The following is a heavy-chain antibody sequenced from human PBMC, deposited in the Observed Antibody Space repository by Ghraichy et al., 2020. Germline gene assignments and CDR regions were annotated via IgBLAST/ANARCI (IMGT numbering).Heavy chain of an antibody. J-gene: IGHJ6*02. V-gene: IGHV4-30-2*01. CDR2: TYHSGSG. CDR1: GGSVTSDPYS. CDR3: AVLASNGVDV. D-gene: IGHD3-3*01. Sequence: SETLSLTCTVSGGSVTSDPYSWTWVRQPSGKGLEWIGCTYHSGSGFSNPSLKSRVAISVDRSKNQFSLTLDSMSAADTAVYYCAVLASNGVDVWGQGTQVTVSS.